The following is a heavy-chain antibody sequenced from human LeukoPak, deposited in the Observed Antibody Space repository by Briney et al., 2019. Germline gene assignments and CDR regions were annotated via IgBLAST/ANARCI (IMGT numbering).Heavy chain of an antibody. CDR3: ARDQAVDSSGYSDDGLDYYYYGMDV. D-gene: IGHD3-22*01. Sequence: GGSLRLSCAASGFTFSSYGMHWVRQAPGKGLEWVAVIWYDGSNKYYADSVKGRFTISRDNSKNPLYLQMNSLRAEDTAVYYCARDQAVDSSGYSDDGLDYYYYGMDVWGQGTTVTVSS. CDR1: GFTFSSYG. J-gene: IGHJ6*02. CDR2: IWYDGSNK. V-gene: IGHV3-33*01.